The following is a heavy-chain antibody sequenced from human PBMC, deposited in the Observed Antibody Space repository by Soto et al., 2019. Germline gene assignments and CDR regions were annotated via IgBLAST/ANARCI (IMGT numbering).Heavy chain of an antibody. J-gene: IGHJ4*02. CDR1: GGTFSSYD. CDR3: ARDLSPLDTAMVTFWDY. V-gene: IGHV1-69*13. Sequence: ASVKVSCKASGGTFSSYDISGVRQAPGQGLEWMGGIIPIFGTANYAQKFQGRVTITADESTSTAYMELSSLRSEDTAVYYCARDLSPLDTAMVTFWDYWGQGTLVTVSS. CDR2: IIPIFGTA. D-gene: IGHD5-18*01.